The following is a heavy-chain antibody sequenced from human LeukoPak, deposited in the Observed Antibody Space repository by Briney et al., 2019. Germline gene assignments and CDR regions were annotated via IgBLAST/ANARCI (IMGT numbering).Heavy chain of an antibody. J-gene: IGHJ6*02. CDR1: GFTFSDYY. CDR3: ARDDYGSGSYYNDPHYYYYGMDV. V-gene: IGHV3-11*04. D-gene: IGHD3-10*01. Sequence: GSLRLSCAASGFTFSDYYMSWIRQAPGKGLEWVSYISSSGSTIYYADSVKGRFTISRDNAKNSLYLQMNSLRAEDTAVYYCARDDYGSGSYYNDPHYYYYGMDVWGQGTTVTVSS. CDR2: ISSSGSTI.